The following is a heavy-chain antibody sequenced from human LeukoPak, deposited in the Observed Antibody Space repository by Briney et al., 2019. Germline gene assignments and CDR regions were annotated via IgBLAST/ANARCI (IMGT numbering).Heavy chain of an antibody. J-gene: IGHJ5*02. Sequence: EAAVKVSCKASGYTFTSYGISGVRQAPGQGLEWMGWISAYNGNTNYAQKLQGRVTMTTDTSTSTAYMELRSLRSDDTAVYYCARGARITMVRGAPRWFAPWGQGTLVTVSS. CDR2: ISAYNGNT. D-gene: IGHD3-10*01. V-gene: IGHV1-18*04. CDR3: ARGARITMVRGAPRWFAP. CDR1: GYTFTSYG.